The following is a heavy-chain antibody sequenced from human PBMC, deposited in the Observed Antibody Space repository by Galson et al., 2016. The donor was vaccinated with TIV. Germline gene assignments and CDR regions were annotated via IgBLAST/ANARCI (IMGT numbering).Heavy chain of an antibody. CDR2: IYPGDSRT. D-gene: IGHD3-10*01. CDR3: ARQRRPTMAQLDTYYYMDV. J-gene: IGHJ6*03. Sequence: QSGAEVKKPGESLKISCQGSGYTFTDYWIVWVRQMPGKGLEWMGIIYPGDSRTKYSPSFQGQVAISADKAISTAYLQWNSLKASDSALYFWARQRRPTMAQLDTYYYMDVWGKGTTVTVSS. V-gene: IGHV5-51*01. CDR1: GYTFTDYW.